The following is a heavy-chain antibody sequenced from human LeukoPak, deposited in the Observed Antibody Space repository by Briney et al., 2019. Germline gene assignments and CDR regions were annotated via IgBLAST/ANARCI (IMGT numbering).Heavy chain of an antibody. CDR2: ISSSSSYI. CDR3: ARDRYGSSWYSIYYYGMDV. J-gene: IGHJ6*02. D-gene: IGHD6-13*01. Sequence: GGSLRLSCAASGFTFSSYSMNWVRQAPGKGLEWVSSISSSSSYIYYADSVKGRFTISRDNAKNSLYLQMNSLRAEDTAVYYCARDRYGSSWYSIYYYGMDVWGQGTTVTVSS. CDR1: GFTFSSYS. V-gene: IGHV3-21*01.